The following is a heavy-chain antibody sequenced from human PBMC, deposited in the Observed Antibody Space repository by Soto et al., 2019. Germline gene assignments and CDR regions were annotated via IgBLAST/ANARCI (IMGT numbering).Heavy chain of an antibody. D-gene: IGHD2-15*01. CDR2: IDLTGSPT. J-gene: IGHJ4*02. Sequence: EAGVDLVQPGGSLRLSCAASGFSFSDFFMNWLRQAPGKGLEWVSFIDLTGSPTYYSDSVKRRFTVSKDISKKTVYLQMNSLRVEDTAIYYCAKDRVSDGIYSSAYWGRGVLVTVSS. CDR3: AKDRVSDGIYSSAY. V-gene: IGHV3-23*05. CDR1: GFSFSDFF.